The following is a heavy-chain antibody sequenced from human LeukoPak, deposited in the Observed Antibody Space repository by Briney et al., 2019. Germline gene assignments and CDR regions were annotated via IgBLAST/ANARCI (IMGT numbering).Heavy chain of an antibody. CDR3: ARQERYSYGKYYFDY. CDR2: IYYSGST. CDR1: GGSISSSSYY. V-gene: IGHV4-39*01. D-gene: IGHD5-18*01. J-gene: IGHJ4*02. Sequence: SETLSLTCTVSGGSISSSSYYWGWIRQPPGKGLEWIGSIYYSGSTYYNPSLKSRVTISVDTSKNQFSLKLSSVTAADTAVYYCARQERYSYGKYYFDYWGQGTLVTVSS.